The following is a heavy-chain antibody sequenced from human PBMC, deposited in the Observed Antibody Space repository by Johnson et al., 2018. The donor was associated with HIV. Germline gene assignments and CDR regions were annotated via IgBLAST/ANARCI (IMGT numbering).Heavy chain of an antibody. CDR1: GFTFDDYG. Sequence: VQLVESGGGVVRPGGSLRLPCAASGFTFDDYGMSWVRQAPGKGLEWVSGINWNGGSTGYADSVKGRFTISRDNARNSLYLQMNSLRVEDMAVYYCARDGYYDRSGYWGLDAVHIWGQGTTVTVSS. CDR3: ARDGYYDRSGYWGLDAVHI. D-gene: IGHD3-22*01. V-gene: IGHV3-20*04. J-gene: IGHJ3*02. CDR2: INWNGGST.